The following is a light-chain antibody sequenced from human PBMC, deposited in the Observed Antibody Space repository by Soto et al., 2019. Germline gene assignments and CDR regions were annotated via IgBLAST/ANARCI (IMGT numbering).Light chain of an antibody. CDR2: GAS. Sequence: EIVMTQSPATLSVSPGERATLSCRASQSVSSNLAWYQQKPGQAPRLLIYGASTRATGLPARFSGSGSGTEFTLTISSLQSADFAVYYCQQYNNWPPWTFGQGTKVEIK. J-gene: IGKJ1*01. CDR1: QSVSSN. V-gene: IGKV3-15*01. CDR3: QQYNNWPPWT.